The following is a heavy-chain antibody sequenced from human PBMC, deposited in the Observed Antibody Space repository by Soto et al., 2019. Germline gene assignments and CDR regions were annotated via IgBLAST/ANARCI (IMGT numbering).Heavy chain of an antibody. J-gene: IGHJ6*02. Sequence: EVQLLESGGGLVQPGESQRLSCAASGFIFSDYAMTWVRQAPGKGLEWVSGISGSGESIYYADSVEGRFTISRDNSKNTLYLQMNSLRGEDTAVYYCARDRHGSDWYTYYFYTLAVWGQGTTVTVSS. CDR3: ARDRHGSDWYTYYFYTLAV. V-gene: IGHV3-23*01. CDR1: GFIFSDYA. CDR2: ISGSGESI. D-gene: IGHD6-13*01.